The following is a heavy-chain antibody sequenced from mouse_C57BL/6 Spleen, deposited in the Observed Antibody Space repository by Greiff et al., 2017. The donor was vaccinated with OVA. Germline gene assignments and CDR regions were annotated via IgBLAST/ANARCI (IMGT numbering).Heavy chain of an antibody. V-gene: IGHV2-9-1*01. J-gene: IGHJ1*03. CDR2: IWTGGGT. CDR3: ARESPDGNWYFDV. Sequence: QVQLKESGPGLVAPSQSLSITCTVSGFSLTSYAISWVRQPPGKGLEWLGGIWTGGGTNYNSALKSRLSISKDNSKSQVFLKMNSLQTDDTARYYCARESPDGNWYFDVWGTGTTVTVSS. CDR1: GFSLTSYA. D-gene: IGHD2-1*01.